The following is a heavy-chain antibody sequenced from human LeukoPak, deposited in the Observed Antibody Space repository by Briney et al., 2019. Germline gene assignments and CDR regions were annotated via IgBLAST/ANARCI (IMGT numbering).Heavy chain of an antibody. CDR3: ARDLNIYDSSGRLDY. CDR1: GGSISSYY. CDR2: IYTSGST. Sequence: SETLSLTCTVSGGSISSYYWSWIRQPAGKGLGCIGRIYTSGSTNYNPSLKSRVTMSVDTSKNQFSLKLSSVTAADTAVYYCARDLNIYDSSGRLDYWGQGTPVTVSS. J-gene: IGHJ4*02. D-gene: IGHD3-22*01. V-gene: IGHV4-4*07.